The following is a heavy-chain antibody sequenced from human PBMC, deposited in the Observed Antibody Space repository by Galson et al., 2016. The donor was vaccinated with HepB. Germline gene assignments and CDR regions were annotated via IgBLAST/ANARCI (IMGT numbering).Heavy chain of an antibody. Sequence: SETLSLTCTVSGASISSSFWSWIRQPAGKGQEWIGRFYTSGSSYCPSLRGRVTMSADTSKNQFSLELTSVTAADTAVYYCARGAAGQQVEAFDIWGQGTMVTVSS. CDR2: FYTSGS. V-gene: IGHV4-4*07. J-gene: IGHJ3*02. D-gene: IGHD2-15*01. CDR1: GASISSSF. CDR3: ARGAAGQQVEAFDI.